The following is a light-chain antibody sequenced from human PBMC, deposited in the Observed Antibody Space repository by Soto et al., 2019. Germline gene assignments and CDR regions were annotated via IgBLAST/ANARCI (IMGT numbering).Light chain of an antibody. CDR2: AAS. J-gene: IGKJ1*01. V-gene: IGKV1-6*01. CDR3: LQDYNYPWT. CDR1: QGIRDD. Sequence: AIQMTQSPSSLSASVGDRVTITCRASQGIRDDLGWYQQKPGRAPNLLIYAASSLQSGVPSRFSGSGSGTDFTLTISSLQPEDFATYYCLQDYNYPWTFGQGTRVEIK.